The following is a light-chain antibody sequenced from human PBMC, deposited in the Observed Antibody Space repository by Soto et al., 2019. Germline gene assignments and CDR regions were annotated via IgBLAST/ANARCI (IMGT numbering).Light chain of an antibody. CDR1: DNIAPW. J-gene: IGKJ1*01. V-gene: IGKV1-5*03. CDR2: KAS. CDR3: QHYNSYSEA. Sequence: DIQMTQSPSTLSASVGDRVAITCRASDNIAPWVAWYQQKPGKAPKLLIYKASTLKSGVPSRFSGSGSGTEFTLTISSLQPDDFATYYCQHYNSYSEAFGQGTKVDI.